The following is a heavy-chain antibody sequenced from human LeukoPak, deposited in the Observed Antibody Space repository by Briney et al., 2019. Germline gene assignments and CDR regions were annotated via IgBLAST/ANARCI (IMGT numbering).Heavy chain of an antibody. Sequence: SQTLSLTCTVSGGSIGSGGYYWSWILQPPGKGLEWIGYIYHSGSTYYNPSLKSRVTISVDRSKNQFSLKLSSVTAADTAVYYCAREAVAGIGFDYWGQGTLVTVSS. CDR1: GGSIGSGGYY. J-gene: IGHJ4*02. V-gene: IGHV4-30-2*01. D-gene: IGHD6-19*01. CDR3: AREAVAGIGFDY. CDR2: IYHSGST.